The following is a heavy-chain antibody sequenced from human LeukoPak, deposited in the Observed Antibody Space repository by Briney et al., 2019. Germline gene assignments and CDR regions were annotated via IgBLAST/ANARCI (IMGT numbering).Heavy chain of an antibody. V-gene: IGHV3-23*01. Sequence: GGSLRISCAASGYTFSSYGMSWVRQAPGKGLEWVSAISGSGGSTYYADSVKGRFTISRDNSKNTLYLQMNSLRAEDTAVYYCAKITYYYGSGSPYYFDYWGQGTLVTVSS. CDR1: GYTFSSYG. J-gene: IGHJ4*02. CDR2: ISGSGGST. D-gene: IGHD3-10*01. CDR3: AKITYYYGSGSPYYFDY.